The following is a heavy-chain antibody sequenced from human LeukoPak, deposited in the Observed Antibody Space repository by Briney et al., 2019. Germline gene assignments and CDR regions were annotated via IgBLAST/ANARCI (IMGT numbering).Heavy chain of an antibody. J-gene: IGHJ4*02. CDR1: GYTFTGYY. V-gene: IGHV1-2*02. CDR3: ARARGSGSPRAYLVRGVIDY. D-gene: IGHD3-10*01. CDR2: INPNSGGT. Sequence: ASVKVSCKASGYTFTGYYMHWVRQAPGQGLEWMGWINPNSGGTNYAQKFQGRVTMTRDTSISTAYMELSRLRSDDTAVYYCARARGSGSPRAYLVRGVIDYWGQGTLVTVSS.